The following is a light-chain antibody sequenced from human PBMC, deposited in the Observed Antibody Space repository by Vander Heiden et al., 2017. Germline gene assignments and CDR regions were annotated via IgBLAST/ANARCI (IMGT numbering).Light chain of an antibody. V-gene: IGKV1D-12*01. Sequence: DVHLTQSPSSVSASVGDTVTIVCRASQDVTNWVAWYPHKEVTAPKLLIYGASSLQTGVPSRFSGGGSGTDFTLTISVLQPEDVATYYCHQTDSFPSTFGQGTRL. J-gene: IGKJ5*01. CDR2: GAS. CDR1: QDVTNW. CDR3: HQTDSFPST.